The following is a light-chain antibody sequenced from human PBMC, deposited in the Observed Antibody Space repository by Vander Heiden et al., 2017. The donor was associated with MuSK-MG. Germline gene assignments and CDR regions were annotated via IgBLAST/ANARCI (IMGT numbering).Light chain of an antibody. V-gene: IGKV3-15*01. J-gene: IGKJ5*01. Sequence: EIVMTQSPAPLSVSPGERATHSCRASQSITSDLAWYQQKPGQAPRLLIYGASTRATGIPARFSGRGSGTEFTLTISSLQSEDFALYYCQHYNNWPSITFGQGTRLEIK. CDR2: GAS. CDR1: QSITSD. CDR3: QHYNNWPSIT.